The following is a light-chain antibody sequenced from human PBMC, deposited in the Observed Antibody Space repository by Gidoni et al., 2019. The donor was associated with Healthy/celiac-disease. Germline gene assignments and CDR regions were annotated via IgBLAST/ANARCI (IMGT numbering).Light chain of an antibody. Sequence: SALPQPASVSGSPGASITISCTGTSSDVVGYNYVSWYQQHPGKAPKLMIYEVSNRPSGVSNRFSGSKSGNTASLTISGLQAEDEADYYCSSYTSSSTPHVVFGGGTKLTVL. CDR1: SSDVVGYNY. CDR2: EVS. CDR3: SSYTSSSTPHVV. J-gene: IGLJ2*01. V-gene: IGLV2-14*01.